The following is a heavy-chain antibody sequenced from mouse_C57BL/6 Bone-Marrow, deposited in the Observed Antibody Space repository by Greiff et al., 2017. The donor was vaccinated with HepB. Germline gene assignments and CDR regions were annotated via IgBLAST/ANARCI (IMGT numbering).Heavy chain of an antibody. V-gene: IGHV5-4*03. CDR2: ISDGGSYT. Sequence: DVKLVESGGGLVKPGGSLKLSCAASGFTFSSYAMSWVRQTPEKRLEWVATISDGGSYTYYPDNVKGRFTISRDNAKNNLYLQMSHLKSEDTAMYYCARYYGSSSWFAYWGQGTLVTVSA. D-gene: IGHD1-1*01. CDR3: ARYYGSSSWFAY. J-gene: IGHJ3*01. CDR1: GFTFSSYA.